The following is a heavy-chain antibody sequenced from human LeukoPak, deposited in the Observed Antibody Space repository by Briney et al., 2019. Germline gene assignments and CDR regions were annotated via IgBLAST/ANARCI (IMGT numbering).Heavy chain of an antibody. V-gene: IGHV4-61*02. CDR1: GGSISSGSYY. J-gene: IGHJ4*02. CDR3: ARGWCDSSGYYCGYYFDY. CDR2: IYTSGST. Sequence: MTSETLSLTCTVSGGSISSGSYYWSWIRQPAGKGLEWIGRIYTSGSTNYNPSLKSRVTISVDTSKNQLSLKLSSVTAADTAVYYCARGWCDSSGYYCGYYFDYWGQGTLVTVSS. D-gene: IGHD3-22*01.